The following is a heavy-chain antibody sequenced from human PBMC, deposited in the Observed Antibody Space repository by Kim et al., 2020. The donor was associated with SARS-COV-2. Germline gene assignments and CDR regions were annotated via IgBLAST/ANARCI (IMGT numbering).Heavy chain of an antibody. J-gene: IGHJ4*02. CDR3: ARIMPSTHRGFDY. V-gene: IGHV4-34*01. D-gene: IGHD2-2*01. CDR1: GGSFSGYY. Sequence: SETLSLTCAVYGGSFSGYYWSWIRQPPGKGLEWIGEINHSGSTNYNPSLKSRVTISVDTSKNQFSLKLSSVTAADTAVYYCARIMPSTHRGFDYWGQGTLVTVSS. CDR2: INHSGST.